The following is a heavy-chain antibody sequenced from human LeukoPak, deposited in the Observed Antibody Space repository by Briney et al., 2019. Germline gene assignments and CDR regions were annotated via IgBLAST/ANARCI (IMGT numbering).Heavy chain of an antibody. Sequence: TGGSLRLSCAASGFTFSSYGMHWVRQAPGKGLEWVAVIWYDGSNKYYADSVKGRFTISRDNSKNTLYLQMNSLRAEDTAVYYCARARYCSGGSCYPDYYYYYYMDVWGKGTTVTVSS. D-gene: IGHD2-15*01. CDR2: IWYDGSNK. J-gene: IGHJ6*03. CDR1: GFTFSSYG. CDR3: ARARYCSGGSCYPDYYYYYYMDV. V-gene: IGHV3-33*01.